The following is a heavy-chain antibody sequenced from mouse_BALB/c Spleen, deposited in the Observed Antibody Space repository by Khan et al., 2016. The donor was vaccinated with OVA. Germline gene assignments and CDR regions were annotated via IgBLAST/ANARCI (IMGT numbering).Heavy chain of an antibody. CDR2: IAPGSGRN. CDR3: ARSNSCGSCLSAVFYW. D-gene: IGHD6-2*01. CDR1: GYTFTSYW. Sequence: DLEMPGAAVTLSCKASGYTFTSYWINWIKQRPGQGLEWIGRIAPGSGRNSCNDMFKGKAILNVDASSRTAYNRTSRTSSEDSAGSFCARSNSCGSCLSAVFYW. J-gene: IGHJ1*01. V-gene: IGHV1S41*01.